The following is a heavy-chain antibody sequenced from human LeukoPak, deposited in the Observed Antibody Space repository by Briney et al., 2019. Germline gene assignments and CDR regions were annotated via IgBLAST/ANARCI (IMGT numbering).Heavy chain of an antibody. D-gene: IGHD6-13*01. CDR1: GYTFTSYG. CDR3: ARIPYTYSSSWYDFNYYYYYYMDV. V-gene: IGHV1-18*01. J-gene: IGHJ6*03. CDR2: ISAYNGNT. Sequence: ASVKVSCKASGYTFTSYGISWVRQAPGQGLEWMGWISAYNGNTNYAQKLQGRVTMTTDTSTSTAYMELRSLRSDDTAVYYCARIPYTYSSSWYDFNYYYYYYMDVWGKGTTVTVSS.